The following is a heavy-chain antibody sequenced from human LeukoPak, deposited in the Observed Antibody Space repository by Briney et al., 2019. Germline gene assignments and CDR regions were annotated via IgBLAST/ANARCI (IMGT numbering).Heavy chain of an antibody. Sequence: GGSLRLSCAASGFTYSSYGMHWVRQAPGKGLEWVAVISHDGSNKYYADSVKGRFTISRDNSKNTLYLQMNSLRAEDTAVYCCARAEWFGVVTGAFDIWGQGTMVTVSS. J-gene: IGHJ3*02. D-gene: IGHD3-10*01. CDR2: ISHDGSNK. V-gene: IGHV3-30*03. CDR3: ARAEWFGVVTGAFDI. CDR1: GFTYSSYG.